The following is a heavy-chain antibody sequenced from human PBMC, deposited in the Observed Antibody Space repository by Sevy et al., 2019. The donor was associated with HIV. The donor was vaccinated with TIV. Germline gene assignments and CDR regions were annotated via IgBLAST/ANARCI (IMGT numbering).Heavy chain of an antibody. CDR1: GGSISSSSYY. J-gene: IGHJ4*02. V-gene: IGHV4-39*02. CDR3: ARDGLAGIAAAGTFDY. Sequence: SETPSLTCTVSGGSISSSSYYWGWIRQPPGKGLEWIGSIYYSGSTYYNPSLKSRVTISVDTSKNQFSLKLSSVTAADTAVYYCARDGLAGIAAAGTFDYWGQGTLVTVSS. D-gene: IGHD6-13*01. CDR2: IYYSGST.